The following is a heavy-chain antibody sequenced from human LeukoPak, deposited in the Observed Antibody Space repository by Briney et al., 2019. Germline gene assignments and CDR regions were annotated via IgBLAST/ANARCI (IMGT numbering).Heavy chain of an antibody. J-gene: IGHJ5*02. CDR2: INPNSGGT. CDR3: ARGRPRYCSGGSCYSGWFDP. CDR1: GYTFTGYY. V-gene: IGHV1-2*02. D-gene: IGHD2-15*01. Sequence: ASVKVSCKASGYTFTGYYMHWVRQAPGQGLEWMGWINPNSGGTNYAQKFQGRVTMTRDTSISTAYMELSRLRSDDTAVYYCARGRPRYCSGGSCYSGWFDPWGQGTLVTVSS.